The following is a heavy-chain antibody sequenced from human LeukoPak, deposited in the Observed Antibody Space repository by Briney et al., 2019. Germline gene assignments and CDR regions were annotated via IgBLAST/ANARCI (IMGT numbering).Heavy chain of an antibody. Sequence: GASVKVSCKASGYTFTSYDITWVRQAPGKGLEWMGGFDPEDVETIYAQKFQGRVTMTEDTSTETAYMELTSLRPEDTAVYYCATDFYRGRQFDYWGQGTLVTVSS. J-gene: IGHJ4*02. V-gene: IGHV1-24*01. D-gene: IGHD2/OR15-2a*01. CDR2: FDPEDVET. CDR1: GYTFTSYD. CDR3: ATDFYRGRQFDY.